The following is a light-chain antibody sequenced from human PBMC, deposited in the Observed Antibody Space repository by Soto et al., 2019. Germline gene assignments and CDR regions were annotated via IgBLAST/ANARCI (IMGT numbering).Light chain of an antibody. CDR3: QQRGKWPRT. CDR1: QSVSNS. Sequence: EIVLTQSPATLSLSPGERATLSCWASQSVSNSLAWFQQRPGQAPRLLIYGASDRATGLPARFSGTGSGTDCTLPISSLEPEDFAVYYSQQRGKWPRTFGQGTKVEIQ. CDR2: GAS. J-gene: IGKJ1*01. V-gene: IGKV3-11*01.